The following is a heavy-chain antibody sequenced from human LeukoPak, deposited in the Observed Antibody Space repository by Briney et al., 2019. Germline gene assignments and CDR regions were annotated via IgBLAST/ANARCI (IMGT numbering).Heavy chain of an antibody. V-gene: IGHV5-51*01. D-gene: IGHD4-23*01. CDR2: INPADSDT. Sequence: GESLKISCKGSGYSFSSYWIGRVRQMPGKGLEWMGIINPADSDTWYSPSFQGQVTISADKSISTAYLQWSSLKASDTAMYYCARDDYGGGYFDLWGRGTLVAVSS. J-gene: IGHJ2*01. CDR1: GYSFSSYW. CDR3: ARDDYGGGYFDL.